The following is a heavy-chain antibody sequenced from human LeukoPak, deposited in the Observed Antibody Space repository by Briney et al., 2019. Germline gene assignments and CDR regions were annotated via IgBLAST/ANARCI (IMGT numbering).Heavy chain of an antibody. V-gene: IGHV3-21*01. CDR2: ISSSSSYI. CDR3: ARDPGAYYYGSGSPSRPFDP. CDR1: GFTFSSYS. Sequence: GGSLRLSCAASGFTFSSYSMNWVRQAPGKGLEWVSSISSSSSYIYYADSVKGRFTISRDNAKNTLYLQMNSLRAEATAVYYCARDPGAYYYGSGSPSRPFDPWGQGTLVTVSS. J-gene: IGHJ5*02. D-gene: IGHD3-10*01.